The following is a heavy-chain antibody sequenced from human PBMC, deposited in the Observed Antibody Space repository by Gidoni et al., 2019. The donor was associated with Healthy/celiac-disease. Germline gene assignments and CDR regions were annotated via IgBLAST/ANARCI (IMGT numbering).Heavy chain of an antibody. CDR2: IYYSGSA. V-gene: IGHV4-59*01. Sequence: QVQLQESGPGLVKPSETLSLTCTASGGSISSYYWRWIRQPPGKGLEWIGYIYYSGSANYNPSLKSRVTISIDTSKNQFSLKLSSVTAADTAVYYCASHDSSSGYGYWSQGTLVTVSS. D-gene: IGHD6-13*01. CDR1: GGSISSYY. J-gene: IGHJ4*02. CDR3: ASHDSSSGYGY.